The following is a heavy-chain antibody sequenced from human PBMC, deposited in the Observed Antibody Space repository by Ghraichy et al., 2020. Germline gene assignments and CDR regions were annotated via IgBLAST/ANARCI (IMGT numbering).Heavy chain of an antibody. CDR3: ARDPYSGYFDY. Sequence: SQTLSLTCTVSGGSISSYYWSWIRRPPGKGLEWIGYIYYSGSTNYNPSLKSRVTISVDTSKNQFSLKLSSVTAADTAVYYCARDPYSGYFDYWGQGTLVTVSS. CDR1: GGSISSYY. J-gene: IGHJ4*02. V-gene: IGHV4-59*01. CDR2: IYYSGST. D-gene: IGHD3-10*01.